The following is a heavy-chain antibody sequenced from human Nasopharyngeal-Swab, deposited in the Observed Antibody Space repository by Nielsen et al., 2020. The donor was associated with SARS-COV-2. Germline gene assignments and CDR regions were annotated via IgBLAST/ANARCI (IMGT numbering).Heavy chain of an antibody. CDR2: IYPGDSDT. Sequence: GEALKISCKGSGYSFTSYWIGWVRQTPGKGLEWMGIIYPGDSDTRYSPSFQGQVTISADKSISTAYLQWSSLKASDTAMYYCARLRSSSWYDPGDFQHWGQGTLVTVSS. J-gene: IGHJ1*01. D-gene: IGHD6-13*01. V-gene: IGHV5-51*01. CDR3: ARLRSSSWYDPGDFQH. CDR1: GYSFTSYW.